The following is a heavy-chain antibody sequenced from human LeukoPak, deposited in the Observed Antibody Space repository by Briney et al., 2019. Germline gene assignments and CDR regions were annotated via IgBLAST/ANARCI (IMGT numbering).Heavy chain of an antibody. CDR3: ARHGYDYVWGGGGYYFDY. D-gene: IGHD3-16*01. V-gene: IGHV4-34*01. CDR1: GGSFSGYY. CDR2: INHSGST. Sequence: SETLSLTCAVYGGSFSGYYWSWIRQPPGKGLEWIGEINHSGSTNYNPSLKSRVTISVDTSKNQFSLKLSSVTAADTAVYYCARHGYDYVWGGGGYYFDYWGQGTLVTVSS. J-gene: IGHJ4*02.